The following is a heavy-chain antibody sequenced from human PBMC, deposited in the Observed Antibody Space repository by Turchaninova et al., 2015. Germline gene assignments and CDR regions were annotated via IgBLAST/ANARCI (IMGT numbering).Heavy chain of an antibody. CDR2: IQTKTDGGTT. J-gene: IGHJ4*02. Sequence: GGGLVKPGGSLRLSCAASNLTFTNAWINWHRQAPGKGLEWVGRIQTKTDGGTTDNAVPVKGRFTISWDDSENTAYLQMNSLKTDDTAVYYCNTGMDYWGQGTLVTVSS. CDR1: NLTFTNAW. V-gene: IGHV3-15*07. CDR3: NTGMDY.